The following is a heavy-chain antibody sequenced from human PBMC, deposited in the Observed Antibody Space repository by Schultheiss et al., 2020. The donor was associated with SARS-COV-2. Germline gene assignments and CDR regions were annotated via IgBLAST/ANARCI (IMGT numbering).Heavy chain of an antibody. J-gene: IGHJ4*02. Sequence: GGSLRLSCAASGFTFSNAWMNWVRQAPGKGLEWVGRIKSKTDGGTTDYAAPVKGRFTISRDDSKNTLYLQMNSLKTEDTAVYYCTTGGYYDSSGYYDYWGQGTLVTVSS. CDR3: TTGGYYDSSGYYDY. V-gene: IGHV3-15*07. CDR2: IKSKTDGGTT. D-gene: IGHD3-22*01. CDR1: GFTFSNAW.